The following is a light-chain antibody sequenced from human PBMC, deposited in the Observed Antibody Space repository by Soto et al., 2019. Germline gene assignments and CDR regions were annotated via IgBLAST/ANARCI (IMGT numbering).Light chain of an antibody. J-gene: IGKJ1*01. V-gene: IGKV3-15*01. CDR3: QQYNKWPRT. CDR2: GAS. Sequence: EIVMTQSPGALSVSLGERATLSCRASQSVSSKLAWYQQKTGQPPRLLIHGASTRATGVPARLSGRGSGTRFTFNVRRLKYESFAVYYCQQYNKWPRTFGQGTKVEI. CDR1: QSVSSK.